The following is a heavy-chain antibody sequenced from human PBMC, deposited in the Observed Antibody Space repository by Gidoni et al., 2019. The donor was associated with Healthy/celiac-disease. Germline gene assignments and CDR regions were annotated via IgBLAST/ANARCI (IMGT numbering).Heavy chain of an antibody. J-gene: IGHJ2*01. CDR1: GFTFSSYA. CDR3: AKDFGYWYFDL. D-gene: IGHD3-3*01. Sequence: EVQLLASGGGLVQPGGSLSLSCAASGFTFSSYAMSWVGQAPGKGLEWVSAISGNGGSTYYADSVKSRFTISRDNSKNTLYLQMNSLRAEDTALYYCAKDFGYWYFDLWGRGTLVTVSS. CDR2: ISGNGGST. V-gene: IGHV3-23*01.